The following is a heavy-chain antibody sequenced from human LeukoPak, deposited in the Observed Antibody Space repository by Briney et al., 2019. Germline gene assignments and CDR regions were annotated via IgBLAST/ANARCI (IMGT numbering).Heavy chain of an antibody. V-gene: IGHV4-4*02. Sequence: PSGTLSLTCAVSGGSISSSNWWSWVRQPPGKGLEWIGEIYHSGSTYYNPSLKSRLTISLDTSKNQFSLNLSSVTAADTGVYYCARDRRVTMFGMVTHRWFDPWGQGTLVIVSS. D-gene: IGHD3-3*01. CDR2: IYHSGST. J-gene: IGHJ5*02. CDR1: GGSISSSNW. CDR3: ARDRRVTMFGMVTHRWFDP.